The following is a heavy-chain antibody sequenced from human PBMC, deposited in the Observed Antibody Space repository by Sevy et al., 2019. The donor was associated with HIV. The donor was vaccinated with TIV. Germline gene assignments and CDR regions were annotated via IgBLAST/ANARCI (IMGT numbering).Heavy chain of an antibody. D-gene: IGHD1-26*01. CDR3: TRDTWELLTGIAYYYSGMDV. CDR1: GYNFNIYT. CDR2: ISPYDGDT. Sequence: ASVKVSCQSSGYNFNIYTIHWVRQARGQGVEWVGRISPYDGDTDYAHNFHGRVSLTMDTSTSTAYLGLTSLRSDDTAVYFCTRDTWELLTGIAYYYSGMDVLGQGTPVTVSS. J-gene: IGHJ6*02. V-gene: IGHV1-18*01.